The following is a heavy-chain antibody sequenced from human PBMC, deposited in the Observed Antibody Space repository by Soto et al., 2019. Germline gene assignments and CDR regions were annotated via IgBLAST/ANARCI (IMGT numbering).Heavy chain of an antibody. CDR1: GFSISSCGYS. CDR2: IYHSGRT. Sequence: PSETLSLTCAVSGFSISSCGYSWSWIRQPPGKGLEWIGYIYHSGRTYYNPSLKSLVTISVDRTKNQFSLKLSSVTAADTAVYYCDRASSWGFYYYYYGMDVWGQGTTVTVSS. D-gene: IGHD6-13*01. CDR3: DRASSWGFYYYYYGMDV. V-gene: IGHV4-30-2*01. J-gene: IGHJ6*02.